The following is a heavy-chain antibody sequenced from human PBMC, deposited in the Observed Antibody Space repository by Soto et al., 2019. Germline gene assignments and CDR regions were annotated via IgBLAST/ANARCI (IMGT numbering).Heavy chain of an antibody. V-gene: IGHV1-2*04. CDR2: INPNSGAT. D-gene: IGHD3-16*01. CDR3: AIIMSHRDSFDV. CDR1: GYSFTGFY. J-gene: IGHJ3*01. Sequence: ASVKVSCKASGYSFTGFYIHWMRQAPGQGLEWVGSINPNSGATTYARKFQDSVAMTRDTSISTAYMDLSRLTSDDTAIYYCAIIMSHRDSFDVWGQGTMVTVSS.